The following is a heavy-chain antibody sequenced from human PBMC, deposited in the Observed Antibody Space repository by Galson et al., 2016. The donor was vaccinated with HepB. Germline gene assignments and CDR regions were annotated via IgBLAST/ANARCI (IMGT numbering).Heavy chain of an antibody. Sequence: SLRLSCAASGFTFNTYAMTWVRQAPGKGLEWVSAISGTSNSTYYADSVKGRFTISRDNSKKTLYLQMHSLRAEDTAVYYCAKDPKPYPYCGGDCFPDYWGQGTLVTVSS. CDR1: GFTFNTYA. D-gene: IGHD2-21*02. CDR3: AKDPKPYPYCGGDCFPDY. CDR2: ISGTSNST. V-gene: IGHV3-23*01. J-gene: IGHJ4*02.